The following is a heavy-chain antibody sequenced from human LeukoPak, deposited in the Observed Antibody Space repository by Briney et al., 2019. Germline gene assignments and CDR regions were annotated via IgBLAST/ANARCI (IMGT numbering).Heavy chain of an antibody. Sequence: PSETLSLTCTVSGGSISTSYWSWIRQPPGKGLEWIGYIYYSGGTNYNPSLKSRVTISVDTSKNQFSLKLRSVTAAETAMYYCAREGSTAFSNWFDPWGQGTLVTVSS. D-gene: IGHD2/OR15-2a*01. CDR1: GGSISTSY. V-gene: IGHV4-59*01. J-gene: IGHJ5*02. CDR2: IYYSGGT. CDR3: AREGSTAFSNWFDP.